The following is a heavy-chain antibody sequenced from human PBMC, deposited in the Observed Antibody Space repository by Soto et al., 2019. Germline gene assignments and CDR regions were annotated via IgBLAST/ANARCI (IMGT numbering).Heavy chain of an antibody. V-gene: IGHV3-30-3*01. D-gene: IGHD5-18*01. Sequence: GGSLRLSCAASGFTFSSYAMHWVRQAPGKGLEWVAVISYDGSNKYYADSVKGRFTISRDNSKNTLYLQMNSLRAEDTAVYYCASTLRLDTAMDHDDAFDIWGQGTMVTVSS. CDR1: GFTFSSYA. J-gene: IGHJ3*02. CDR3: ASTLRLDTAMDHDDAFDI. CDR2: ISYDGSNK.